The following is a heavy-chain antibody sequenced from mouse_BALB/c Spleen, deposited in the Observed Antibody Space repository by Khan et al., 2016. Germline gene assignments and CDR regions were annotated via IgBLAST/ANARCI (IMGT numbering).Heavy chain of an antibody. CDR3: AKRTGTREAMDY. Sequence: QVQLKQSGAELVRPGSSVKISCKASGYAFSSYWMNWVKQRPGQGLEWIGQIYPGDGDTNYNGKFKGKATLTADKSSSTAYMQLSSLTSEDSAVYVCAKRTGTREAMDYWGQGTSVTVSS. CDR2: IYPGDGDT. D-gene: IGHD4-1*01. J-gene: IGHJ4*01. CDR1: GYAFSSYW. V-gene: IGHV1-80*01.